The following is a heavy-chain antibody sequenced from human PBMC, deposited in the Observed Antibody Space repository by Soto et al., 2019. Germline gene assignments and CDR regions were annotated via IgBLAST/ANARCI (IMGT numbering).Heavy chain of an antibody. CDR3: ARPDYGGNWFDP. Sequence: ASPVRVAWRRFGYGFSSYGISWVRQANGQGLEWMGWISAYNGNTNYAQKLQGRVTMTTDTSTSTAYMELRSLRSDDTAVYYCARPDYGGNWFDPWGQGTLVTVSS. V-gene: IGHV1-18*01. D-gene: IGHD4-17*01. J-gene: IGHJ5*02. CDR2: ISAYNGNT. CDR1: GYGFSSYG.